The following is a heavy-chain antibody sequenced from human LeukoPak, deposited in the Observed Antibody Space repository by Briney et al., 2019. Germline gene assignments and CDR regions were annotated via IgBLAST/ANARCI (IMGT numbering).Heavy chain of an antibody. J-gene: IGHJ4*02. CDR1: GYSISSGYY. CDR3: ARGGRQYGSGSSFDY. V-gene: IGHV4-38-2*02. CDR2: IYHSGNT. Sequence: PSETLSLTYTVSGYSISSGYYWGWIRQPPGKGLEWIGSIYHSGNTYDNPSLKSRVTITVDTSKNQFSLKLSSVTAADTAVYYCARGGRQYGSGSSFDYWGQGTLVTVSS. D-gene: IGHD3-10*01.